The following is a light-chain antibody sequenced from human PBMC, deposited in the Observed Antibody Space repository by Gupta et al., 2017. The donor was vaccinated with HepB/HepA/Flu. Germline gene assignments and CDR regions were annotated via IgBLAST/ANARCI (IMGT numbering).Light chain of an antibody. CDR2: GVN. CDR3: NSYTTRSTVL. CDR1: SSDVGAWDP. V-gene: IGLV2-14*03. Sequence: QSALTQPASVSGSPGQSITISCTGTSSDVGAWDPVSWYQHHPGKAPKLIIYGVNSRPSGVSTRFSGSKSGNTASLSISGLQAEDEADYYCNSYTTRSTVLFGGGTKLTVL. J-gene: IGLJ2*01.